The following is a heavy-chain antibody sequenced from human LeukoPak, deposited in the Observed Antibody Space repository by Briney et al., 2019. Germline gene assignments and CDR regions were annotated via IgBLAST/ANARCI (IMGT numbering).Heavy chain of an antibody. J-gene: IGHJ5*02. D-gene: IGHD3-22*01. V-gene: IGHV1-58*02. CDR1: GFTFTSSA. Sequence: SVKVSCKASGFTFTSSAMQWVRQARGQRLEWIGWIVVGSGNTNYAQKFQERVTITRDMSTSTAYMELGSLRSEDTAVYYCAASVTYYYDSSGYYNVYNWFDPWGQGTLVTVSS. CDR2: IVVGSGNT. CDR3: AASVTYYYDSSGYYNVYNWFDP.